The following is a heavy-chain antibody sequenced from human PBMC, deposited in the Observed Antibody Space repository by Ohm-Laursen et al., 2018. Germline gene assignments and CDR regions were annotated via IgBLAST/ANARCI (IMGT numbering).Heavy chain of an antibody. V-gene: IGHV3-23*01. Sequence: GSLRLSCAASGFSFSTYVMSWVRQAPGKRLEWVSAISGGGGSTFYADSVKGRFTISRANSKNTLYLQMNSLRAEDTAVYYCAKQAASGGFDRWGQGTLVTVSS. J-gene: IGHJ5*02. CDR2: ISGGGGST. CDR3: AKQAASGGFDR. CDR1: GFSFSTYV. D-gene: IGHD2-8*02.